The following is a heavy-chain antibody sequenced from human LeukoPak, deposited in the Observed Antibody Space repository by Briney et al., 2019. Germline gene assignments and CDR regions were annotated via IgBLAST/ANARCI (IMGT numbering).Heavy chain of an antibody. CDR1: GFTFSSYA. CDR3: AKGSYYDSSGSFYFDY. CDR2: ISGSGDNT. J-gene: IGHJ4*02. Sequence: GRSLRLSCAASGFTFSSYAMHWVRQAPGKGLEWVSGISGSGDNTYYADSVKGRFTISRDNSKNTLYVQVNSLGTEDTAAYYCAKGSYYDSSGSFYFDYWGQGTLVTVSS. D-gene: IGHD3-22*01. V-gene: IGHV3-23*01.